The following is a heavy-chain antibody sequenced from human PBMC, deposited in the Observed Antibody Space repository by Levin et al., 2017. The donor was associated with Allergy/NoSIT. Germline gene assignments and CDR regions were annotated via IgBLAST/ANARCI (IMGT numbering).Heavy chain of an antibody. V-gene: IGHV4-59*01. J-gene: IGHJ6*03. CDR3: ARSGYSYGYYYYYYMDV. Sequence: SETLSLTCTVSGGSISSYYWSWIRQPPGKGLEWIGYIYYSGSTNYNPSLKSRVTISVDTSKNQFSLKLSSVTAADTAVYYCARSGYSYGYYYYYYMDVWGKGTTVTVSS. CDR1: GGSISSYY. CDR2: IYYSGST. D-gene: IGHD5-18*01.